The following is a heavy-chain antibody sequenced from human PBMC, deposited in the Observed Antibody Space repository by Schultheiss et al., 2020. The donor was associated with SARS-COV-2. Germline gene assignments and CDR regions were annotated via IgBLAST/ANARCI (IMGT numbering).Heavy chain of an antibody. CDR3: ARGGGYYGMDV. Sequence: SETLSLTCAVYGGSFSGFYWNWVRQSPGMGLEWIGELNHSGTINYNPSLKSRVIISADTSNNHFSLRLTSVTAADSAVYYCARGGGYYGMDVWGQGTTVTVSS. D-gene: IGHD3-10*01. CDR2: LNHSGTI. J-gene: IGHJ6*02. V-gene: IGHV4-34*01. CDR1: GGSFSGFY.